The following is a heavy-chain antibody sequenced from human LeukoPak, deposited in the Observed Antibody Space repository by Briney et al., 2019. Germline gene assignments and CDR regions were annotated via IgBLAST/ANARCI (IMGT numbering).Heavy chain of an antibody. Sequence: GGSLRLSCAASGFTFNSFAMSWVRRAPGKGLERVSTISGSSTSTYYADSVQGRFTVSRDNSKSTLFLQMNSLRAEDTAVYYCAKDGVRGALDAFDIWGQGTMVTVSS. CDR2: ISGSSTST. CDR1: GFTFNSFA. CDR3: AKDGVRGALDAFDI. D-gene: IGHD1-26*01. J-gene: IGHJ3*02. V-gene: IGHV3-23*01.